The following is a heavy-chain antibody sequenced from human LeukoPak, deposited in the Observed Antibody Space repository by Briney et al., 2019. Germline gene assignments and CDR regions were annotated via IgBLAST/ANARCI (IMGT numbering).Heavy chain of an antibody. D-gene: IGHD3-22*01. CDR3: AGEDYFDSSGYASWRFDI. V-gene: IGHV4-59*01. CDR2: IYYSGST. J-gene: IGHJ3*02. Sequence: SETLSLTCTVSGGSISSYYWSWIRQPPGKGLEWIGYIYYSGSTNYNPSLKSRVTISVDTSKNQFSLKLTSVTTADTAVYYCAGEDYFDSSGYASWRFDIWGQGTMVTVSS. CDR1: GGSISSYY.